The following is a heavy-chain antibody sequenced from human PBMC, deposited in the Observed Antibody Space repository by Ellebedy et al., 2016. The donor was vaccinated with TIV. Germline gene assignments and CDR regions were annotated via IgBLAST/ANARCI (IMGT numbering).Heavy chain of an antibody. CDR2: IQPDASEK. D-gene: IGHD1-26*01. J-gene: IGHJ4*02. V-gene: IGHV3-7*01. CDR3: VRFWIIVGANILDH. Sequence: GESLKISCAASGFTFSSYWMTWVRQAPGKGLEWVANIQPDASEKYYVDSVKGRFTISRDNAKNSLYLQMNSLRAEDTAVYYCVRFWIIVGANILDHWGQGTLVTVSS. CDR1: GFTFSSYW.